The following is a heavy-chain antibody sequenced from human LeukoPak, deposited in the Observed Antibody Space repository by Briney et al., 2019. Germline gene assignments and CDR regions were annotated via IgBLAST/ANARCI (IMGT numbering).Heavy chain of an antibody. CDR2: ISWNSGSI. CDR1: GFTFDDYA. Sequence: PGGSLRLSCAASGFTFDDYAMHWVRQTPGKGLEWVSGISWNSGSIGYADSVKGRFTISRDNAKNSLYLQMNSLRAEDTALYCCGKDRTIAVAGPPDYWGQGTLVTVSS. D-gene: IGHD6-19*01. J-gene: IGHJ4*02. V-gene: IGHV3-9*01. CDR3: GKDRTIAVAGPPDY.